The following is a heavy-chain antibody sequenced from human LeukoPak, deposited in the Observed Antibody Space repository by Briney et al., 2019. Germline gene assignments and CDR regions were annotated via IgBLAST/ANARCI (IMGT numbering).Heavy chain of an antibody. CDR3: ARDLDTAMVSSYGMDV. J-gene: IGHJ6*02. Sequence: GGSLRLSCAASGFTFSSYSMNWVRQAPGKGLEWVSYISSSSSTIYYADSVKGRFTISRDNAKNSLYLQMNSLRAEDTAVYYYARDLDTAMVSSYGMDVWGQGTTVTVSS. V-gene: IGHV3-48*01. CDR1: GFTFSSYS. D-gene: IGHD5-18*01. CDR2: ISSSSSTI.